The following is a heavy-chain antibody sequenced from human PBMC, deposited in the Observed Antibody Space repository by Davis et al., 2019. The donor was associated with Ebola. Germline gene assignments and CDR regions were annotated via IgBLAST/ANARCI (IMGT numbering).Heavy chain of an antibody. CDR2: INPNTGGT. CDR3: ARAPTLGDSGTWFGFFDY. J-gene: IGHJ4*02. V-gene: IGHV1-2*02. D-gene: IGHD5-12*01. CDR1: GYTFIDYY. Sequence: ASVKVSCKASGYTFIDYYMHWVRQAPGQGLEWMGWINPNTGGTQLAQKFQGRVTMTRDTSISTAYMELTRLTSDDTAVYYCARAPTLGDSGTWFGFFDYWGQGTLVTVSS.